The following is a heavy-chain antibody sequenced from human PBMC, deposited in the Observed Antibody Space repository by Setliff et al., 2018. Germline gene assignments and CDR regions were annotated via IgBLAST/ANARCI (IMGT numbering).Heavy chain of an antibody. J-gene: IGHJ6*03. V-gene: IGHV4-59*08. CDR2: VSYGGST. CDR3: ARAGTTYYYSCMDV. Sequence: SETLSLTCAVSGAAISTYHWSWLRQPPGKGLEWIGYVSYGGSTKYNPSLESRVTISLDAPKNQFSLKLTSVTAADTAVYYCARAGTTYYYSCMDVWGKGTTVTVSS. CDR1: GAAISTYH. D-gene: IGHD3-22*01.